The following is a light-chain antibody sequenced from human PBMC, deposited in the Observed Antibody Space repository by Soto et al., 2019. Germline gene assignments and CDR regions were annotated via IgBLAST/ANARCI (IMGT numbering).Light chain of an antibody. CDR2: EVS. J-gene: IGKJ4*01. CDR1: QTLLHSNGKSY. Sequence: DIVMTQTPLSLSVTPGQSASISCKSSQTLLHSNGKSYLYWYLQKAGQAPQLLIYEVSNRFSGVSDRFRGSGSRTDFTLKISRVEAEDVGVYYCLQSLQFPLTFGGGTKVEI. CDR3: LQSLQFPLT. V-gene: IGKV2D-29*01.